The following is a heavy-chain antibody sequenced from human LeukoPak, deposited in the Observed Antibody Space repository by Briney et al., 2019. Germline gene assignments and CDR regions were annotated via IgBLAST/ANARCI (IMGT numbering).Heavy chain of an antibody. CDR1: GGSFSGYY. Sequence: KPSETLSLTCAVYGGSFSGYYWSWIRQPPGKGLEWIGEINHSGSTNYNPSLKSRVTISVDTSKNQFSLKLSSVTAADTAVYYCARGKPARGSGRSSFDYWGQGTLVTVSS. V-gene: IGHV4-34*01. CDR3: ARGKPARGSGRSSFDY. CDR2: INHSGST. D-gene: IGHD3-10*01. J-gene: IGHJ4*02.